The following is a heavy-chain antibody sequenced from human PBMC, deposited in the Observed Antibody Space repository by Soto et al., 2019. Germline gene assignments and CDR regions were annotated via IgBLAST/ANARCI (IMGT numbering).Heavy chain of an antibody. Sequence: SETLSLTCIVSGDSIARSSYYWAWIRQPPGKGLEWIGNVYTSGSTNYNPSLKSRVTISVDTSKNQFSLKLSSVTAADTAVYYCARQSIAGGGHNWFDPWGQGTLVTVSS. D-gene: IGHD6-6*01. V-gene: IGHV4-39*01. CDR3: ARQSIAGGGHNWFDP. CDR1: GDSIARSSYY. CDR2: VYTSGST. J-gene: IGHJ5*02.